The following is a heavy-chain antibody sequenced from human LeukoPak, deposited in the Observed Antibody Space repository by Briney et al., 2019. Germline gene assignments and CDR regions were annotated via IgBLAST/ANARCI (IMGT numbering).Heavy chain of an antibody. Sequence: TGGSLRLSCAAPGFTFRGSAMHWVRQASGKGLEWVGRIRSKANSYATAYAASVKGRFTISRDDSKNTAYLQMNSLKTEDTAVYYCTSGIVDYYFDYWGQGTLVTVSS. V-gene: IGHV3-73*01. CDR1: GFTFRGSA. CDR3: TSGIVDYYFDY. CDR2: IRSKANSYAT. D-gene: IGHD1-26*01. J-gene: IGHJ4*02.